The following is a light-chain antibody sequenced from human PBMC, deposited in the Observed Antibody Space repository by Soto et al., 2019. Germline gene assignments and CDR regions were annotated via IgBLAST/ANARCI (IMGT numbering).Light chain of an antibody. CDR3: AAWGDCRNWV. J-gene: IGLJ3*02. V-gene: IGLV1-44*01. CDR2: RNH. CDR1: SSNIGSNS. Sequence: QSVLTQPPSASGTPGQTVTISCSGSSSNIGSNSAYWYQQIPGTAPKLIIYRNHQRPSGVPDRFSGSKSGTSASLTISGLQSEDEADYHCAAWGDCRNWVFGGGTQLTVL.